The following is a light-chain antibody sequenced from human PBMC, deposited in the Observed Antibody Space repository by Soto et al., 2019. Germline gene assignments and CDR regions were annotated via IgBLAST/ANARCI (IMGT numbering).Light chain of an antibody. CDR3: AAWDDSLNGPHVV. Sequence: QSVLTQPPSASGNPGQRLTISCSGSTSNILRNYVYWYRQFPGTAPRLLISMNDQRPSGVPDRFSGSKSGTSASLAISGLQSEDEADYYCAAWDDSLNGPHVVFGGGTKVTVL. J-gene: IGLJ2*01. CDR2: MND. CDR1: TSNILRNY. V-gene: IGLV1-47*01.